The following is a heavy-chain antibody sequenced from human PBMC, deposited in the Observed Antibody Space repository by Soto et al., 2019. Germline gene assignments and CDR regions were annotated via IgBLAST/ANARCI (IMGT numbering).Heavy chain of an antibody. CDR3: ATYYDSGFDP. V-gene: IGHV1-18*04. Sequence: QLQLVQSGAEVERPGASGRVSCKAYGYPFSKYGISWIRQAPGQGLEWMGWIKPENGDTNYAQKFQGRVTMTTDTSSNTAYMELRSLRSDDTAVYYCATYYDSGFDPWGQGTLVSVSS. D-gene: IGHD5-12*01. J-gene: IGHJ5*02. CDR1: GYPFSKYG. CDR2: IKPENGDT.